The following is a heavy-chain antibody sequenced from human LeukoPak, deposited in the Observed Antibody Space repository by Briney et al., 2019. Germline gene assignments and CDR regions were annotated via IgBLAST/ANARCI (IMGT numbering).Heavy chain of an antibody. Sequence: GGSLTLSCSASGFTFSSYWMSWVGQAPGKGLEWVANIKQDGSEKYYVDSVKGRFTISRDNAKNSLYLQMNSLRAEDTAVYYCAREYNWNACYFDYWGQGTLVTVSS. D-gene: IGHD1-1*01. CDR2: IKQDGSEK. CDR1: GFTFSSYW. CDR3: AREYNWNACYFDY. V-gene: IGHV3-7*03. J-gene: IGHJ4*02.